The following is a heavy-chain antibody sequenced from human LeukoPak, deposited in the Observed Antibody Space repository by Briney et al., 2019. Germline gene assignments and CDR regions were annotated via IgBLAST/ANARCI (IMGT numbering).Heavy chain of an antibody. CDR1: GGSFSGYY. Sequence: SETLSLTCAVYGGSFSGYYWSWIRQPPGKGLEWIGEINHSGSTNYNPSLKSRVTISVDTSKNQFSLKLSSVTAADTAVYYCARGEGSGSYYNWLDPWGQGTLVTVSS. D-gene: IGHD3-10*01. CDR2: INHSGST. J-gene: IGHJ5*02. CDR3: ARGEGSGSYYNWLDP. V-gene: IGHV4-34*01.